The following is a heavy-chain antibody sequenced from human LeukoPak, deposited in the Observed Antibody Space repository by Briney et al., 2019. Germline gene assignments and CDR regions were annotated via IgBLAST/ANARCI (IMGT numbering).Heavy chain of an antibody. V-gene: IGHV3-7*01. Sequence: GGSLRLSCEGSGFIFRDFYMTWVRQAPGTGLEWVATINQDGSAEYYVDSVKGRFTISRDNAKNSLDLQMNSLRVDDTAVYYCVRDRGYSTFDYWGQGTLVIVSS. CDR2: INQDGSAE. CDR1: GFIFRDFY. CDR3: VRDRGYSTFDY. J-gene: IGHJ4*02. D-gene: IGHD4-23*01.